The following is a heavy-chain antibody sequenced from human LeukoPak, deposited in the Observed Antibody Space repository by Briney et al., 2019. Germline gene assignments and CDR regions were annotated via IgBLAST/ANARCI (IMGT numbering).Heavy chain of an antibody. J-gene: IGHJ4*01. Sequence: PGGSLRLSCAASGFAFNTYWMTWVRQAPGKGLEWVANINLDGNEVHYVDSLQDRFTISRDNARNSLYLQRSSLRAEDTAVYYCASGRHDFVHWGHGTLVTVSS. CDR2: INLDGNEV. V-gene: IGHV3-7*01. CDR1: GFAFNTYW. CDR3: ASGRHDFVH. D-gene: IGHD3-16*01.